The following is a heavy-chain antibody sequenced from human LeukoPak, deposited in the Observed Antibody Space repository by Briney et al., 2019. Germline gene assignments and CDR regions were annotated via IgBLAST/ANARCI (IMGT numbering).Heavy chain of an antibody. CDR1: GGSISSSSYY. D-gene: IGHD2-2*01. Sequence: SETLSLTCTVSGGSISSSSYYWGWIRQPPGKGLEWIGSIYYSGSTYYNPSLKSRVTISVDTSKNHFSLKLSSVTAADTAVYYCARQFVVEPAAAIGGAFDIWGQGTMVTVSS. CDR3: ARQFVVEPAAAIGGAFDI. V-gene: IGHV4-39*01. CDR2: IYYSGST. J-gene: IGHJ3*02.